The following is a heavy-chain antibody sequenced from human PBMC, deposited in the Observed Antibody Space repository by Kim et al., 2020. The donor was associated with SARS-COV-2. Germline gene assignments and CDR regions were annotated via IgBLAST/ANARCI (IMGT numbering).Heavy chain of an antibody. CDR1: GFTFSTYG. CDR3: TRGCGIVGEYYYYGMDV. V-gene: IGHV3-33*01. Sequence: GGSLRLSCIVSGFTFSTYGMHWVRQAPGKGLVWVAVIWYDGRYKYYGDSVKGRFTISRDNSKNTVYLQMNSLRAEDTALYYCTRGCGIVGEYYYYGMDVWGQGTTVTVSS. CDR2: IWYDGRYK. D-gene: IGHD3-22*01. J-gene: IGHJ6*02.